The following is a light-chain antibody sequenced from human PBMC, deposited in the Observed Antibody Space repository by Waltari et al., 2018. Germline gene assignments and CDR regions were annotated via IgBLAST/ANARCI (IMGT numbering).Light chain of an antibody. Sequence: DIQMTQSPSSLAASVGDSVAITCRADQSIANYLSWYQQKPGQAPRLLIYGAYNLQAAVPSRFSGSGSGADFTLTISSLQREDFATYYCQQGYSGPLTFGQGTKVEIK. J-gene: IGKJ1*01. CDR3: QQGYSGPLT. CDR1: QSIANY. V-gene: IGKV1-39*01. CDR2: GAY.